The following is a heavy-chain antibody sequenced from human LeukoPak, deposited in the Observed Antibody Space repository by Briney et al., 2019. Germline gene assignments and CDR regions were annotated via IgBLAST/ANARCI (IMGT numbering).Heavy chain of an antibody. CDR2: ISGSGGST. D-gene: IGHD3-22*01. V-gene: IGHV3-23*01. CDR3: AKDGRAIVVVMEGYNWFDP. Sequence: SGGSLRLSCAASGFTFSSYGMSWVRQAPGKGLEWVSAISGSGGSTYYADSVKGRFTISRDNCKNTLYLQMNSLRAEDTAVYYCAKDGRAIVVVMEGYNWFDPWGQGTLVSVSS. J-gene: IGHJ5*02. CDR1: GFTFSSYG.